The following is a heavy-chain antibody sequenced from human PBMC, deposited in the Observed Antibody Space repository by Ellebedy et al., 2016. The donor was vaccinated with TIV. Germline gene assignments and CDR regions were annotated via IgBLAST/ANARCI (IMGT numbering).Heavy chain of an antibody. V-gene: IGHV3-30-3*01. CDR1: GFTFDDYA. CDR2: ISYDGSNK. D-gene: IGHD3-22*01. CDR3: ARGDYYYDSSGFDY. J-gene: IGHJ4*02. Sequence: GESLKISXAASGFTFDDYAMHWVRQAPGKGLEWVAVISYDGSNKYYADSVKGRFTISRDNSKNTLYLQMNSLRAEDTAVYYCARGDYYYDSSGFDYWGQGTLVTVSS.